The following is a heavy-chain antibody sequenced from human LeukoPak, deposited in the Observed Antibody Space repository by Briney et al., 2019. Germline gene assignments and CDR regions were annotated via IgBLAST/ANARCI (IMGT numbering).Heavy chain of an antibody. CDR1: GFTFSSYE. CDR2: ISSSRSTI. J-gene: IGHJ4*02. V-gene: IGHV3-48*01. D-gene: IGHD4-17*01. CDR3: ARGGAYGDHVDY. Sequence: GGSLRLSCAASGFTFSSYEMNWVRQAPGKGLEWVSYISSSRSTIYYADSVKGRFTISRDNAKNSLYLQMNSLRAEDTAVYYCARGGAYGDHVDYWGQGTLVTVSS.